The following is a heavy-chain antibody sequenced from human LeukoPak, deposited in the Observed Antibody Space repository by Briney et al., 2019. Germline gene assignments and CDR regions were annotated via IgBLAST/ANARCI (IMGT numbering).Heavy chain of an antibody. V-gene: IGHV3-15*01. CDR3: TTGQGTHDAFDI. D-gene: IGHD1-1*01. CDR1: GFTFSDYY. J-gene: IGHJ3*02. CDR2: IKSKTEGGTT. Sequence: GGSLRLSCAASGFTFSDYYMSWIRQAPGKGLEWVGRIKSKTEGGTTDYAAPVKGRFTISRNDSKNTLYLQMNSLKTEDTAVYYCTTGQGTHDAFDIWGQGTMVTVSS.